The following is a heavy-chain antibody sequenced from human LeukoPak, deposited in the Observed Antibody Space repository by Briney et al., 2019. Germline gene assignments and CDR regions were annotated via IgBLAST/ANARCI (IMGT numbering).Heavy chain of an antibody. Sequence: PGGSLRLSCAASGFTFSSYAMHWVRQAPGKGLEWVAVISYDGSNKYYADSVKGRFTISRDNAKNSLYLQMDSLRAEDSAVYYCAKDATAAAGTVYMDVWGKGTTVTVSS. CDR2: ISYDGSNK. V-gene: IGHV3-30*04. D-gene: IGHD6-13*01. CDR3: AKDATAAAGTVYMDV. CDR1: GFTFSSYA. J-gene: IGHJ6*03.